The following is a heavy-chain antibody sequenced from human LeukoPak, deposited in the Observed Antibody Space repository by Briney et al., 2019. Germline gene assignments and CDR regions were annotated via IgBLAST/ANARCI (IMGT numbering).Heavy chain of an antibody. Sequence: ASVKVSCKASGGTFSSYAISWVRQAPGQGLEWMGIINPSGGSTSYAQKFQGRVTMTRDTSTSTVYMELSSLRSEDTAVYYCAREGGYCSSTSCYGWFDPWGQGTLVTVSS. D-gene: IGHD2-2*01. CDR3: AREGGYCSSTSCYGWFDP. V-gene: IGHV1-46*03. J-gene: IGHJ5*02. CDR1: GGTFSSYA. CDR2: INPSGGST.